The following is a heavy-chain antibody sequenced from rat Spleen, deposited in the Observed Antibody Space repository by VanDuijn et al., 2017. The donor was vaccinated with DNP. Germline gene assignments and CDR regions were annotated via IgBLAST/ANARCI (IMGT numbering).Heavy chain of an antibody. CDR1: GFTFSYYW. D-gene: IGHD1-6*01. V-gene: IGHV5-31*01. CDR2: ITGGGGYT. Sequence: EVHLVESGGGLVQPGRSMKLSCVASGFTFSYYWMAWIRQVPGKGLEWIASITGGGGYTYYPDSVMGRFTISRDNAQNTLYLQMNSLGSEDTATYYCARPDHWGQGVMVTVSS. CDR3: ARPDH. J-gene: IGHJ2*01.